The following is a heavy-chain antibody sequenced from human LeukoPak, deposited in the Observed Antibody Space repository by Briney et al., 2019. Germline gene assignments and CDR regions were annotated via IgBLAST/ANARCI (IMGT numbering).Heavy chain of an antibody. CDR2: IYTSGNT. Sequence: SETLSLTCTVSGGSLSSYHWSWIRQPAGKGLEWIGRIYTSGNTNQNPSLKSRVTMSVDTSKNQFSLKPTSVTAADTAVYYCAGSTPSYYYNTSGDFDCWGQGTLVTVSS. J-gene: IGHJ4*02. CDR1: GGSLSSYH. CDR3: AGSTPSYYYNTSGDFDC. D-gene: IGHD3-22*01. V-gene: IGHV4-4*07.